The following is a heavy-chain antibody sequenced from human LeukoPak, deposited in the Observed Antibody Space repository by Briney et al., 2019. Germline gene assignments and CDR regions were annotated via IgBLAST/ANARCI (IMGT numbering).Heavy chain of an antibody. CDR1: GDSVSSNYAA. D-gene: IGHD2-15*01. CDR3: ARGQTGSGRIFDY. CDR2: TYYRSKWYS. J-gene: IGHJ4*02. V-gene: IGHV6-1*01. Sequence: PSQTLSLTCAISGDSVSSNYAAWSWLRQSPSRGLEWLGRTYYRSKWYSDFAEYVKGRITINPDTSRNQFSLQLNSVTPEDTAVYYCARGQTGSGRIFDYWGQGTLVTVSS.